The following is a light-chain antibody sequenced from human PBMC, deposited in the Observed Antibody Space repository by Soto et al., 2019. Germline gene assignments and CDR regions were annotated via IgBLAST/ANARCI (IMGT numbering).Light chain of an antibody. CDR3: QQRSNWPPGLT. J-gene: IGKJ4*01. CDR2: DAS. V-gene: IGKV3-11*01. Sequence: EIVLTQSPATLSLSPGESATLSFRASRSVSSYLAWYQQKPGRAPRLLIYDASNRATGIPARFSGSGSGTDFTLTISSLEPEDFAVYYCQQRSNWPPGLTVGGGTKV. CDR1: RSVSSY.